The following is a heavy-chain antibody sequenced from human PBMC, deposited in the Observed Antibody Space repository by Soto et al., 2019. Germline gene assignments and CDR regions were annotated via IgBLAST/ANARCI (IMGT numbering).Heavy chain of an antibody. V-gene: IGHV3-74*01. CDR2: INSDGSST. CDR3: AGGPLSYSYMDV. Sequence: GGSLRLSCAASGFIFSTYWMHWVRQAPGKGLVWVSRINSDGSSTSYAGSVKGRFTISRDNAKNTLHLQMDSLRAEDTAVYYCAGGPLSYSYMDVWGKGTTVTVSS. J-gene: IGHJ6*03. D-gene: IGHD3-16*01. CDR1: GFIFSTYW.